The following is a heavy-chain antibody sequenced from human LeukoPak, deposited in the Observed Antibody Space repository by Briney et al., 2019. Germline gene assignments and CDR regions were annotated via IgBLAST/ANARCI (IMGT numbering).Heavy chain of an antibody. Sequence: ASVKVSCKASGYTFTSYYMHWVRQAPGQGLEWMGIINPSGGSTSYAQKFQGRVTMTRDTSTSTVYMELSSLRSEDTAVYYCARDKVQNYYDSSGYWSDAFDIWGQGTMVTVSS. V-gene: IGHV1-46*01. CDR3: ARDKVQNYYDSSGYWSDAFDI. D-gene: IGHD3-22*01. CDR2: INPSGGST. J-gene: IGHJ3*02. CDR1: GYTFTSYY.